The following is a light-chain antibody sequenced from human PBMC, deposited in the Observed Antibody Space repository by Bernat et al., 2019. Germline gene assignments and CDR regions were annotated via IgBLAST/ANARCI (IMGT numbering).Light chain of an antibody. CDR3: MQSIQLPHT. J-gene: IGKJ4*01. V-gene: IGKV2D-29*01. Sequence: DIVMTQTPLSLSVTPGQPASISCKSSESLLHSDGKTYLSWYLQKAGQPPQVLIYEVSNGFSVVPKRFSGSGSWTDFTLKISRVEAGDVGVYYCMQSIQLPHTFGGGTRLEIK. CDR2: EVS. CDR1: ESLLHSDGKTY.